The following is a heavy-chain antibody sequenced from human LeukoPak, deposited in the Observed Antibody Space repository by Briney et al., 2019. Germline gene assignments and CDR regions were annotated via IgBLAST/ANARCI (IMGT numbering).Heavy chain of an antibody. CDR3: AREGRNSFTY. V-gene: IGHV3-30-3*01. D-gene: IGHD1-1*01. J-gene: IGHJ4*02. CDR1: GFTFSSYA. CDR2: ISNDESKK. Sequence: PGGSLRLSCAASGFTFSSYAIHWVRRAPGKGLEWVAVISNDESKKYYADSVKGRFTISRDNSKNTLSLQVNSLRAEDTAMYYCAREGRNSFTYWGQGTLVTVSS.